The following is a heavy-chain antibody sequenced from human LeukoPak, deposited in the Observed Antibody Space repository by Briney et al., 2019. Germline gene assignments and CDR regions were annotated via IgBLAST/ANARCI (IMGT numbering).Heavy chain of an antibody. Sequence: AASVKVSCKTSGYSFTDYYMHWVRQAPGQGLEWMGWINPNSGGTSSAQKFQGRVTMTRDTSISTVYMEVSWLTSDDTAIHYCARADRLHGGPYLIGPWGQGTLVTVSS. D-gene: IGHD2-21*01. V-gene: IGHV1-2*02. CDR3: ARADRLHGGPYLIGP. CDR1: GYSFTDYY. J-gene: IGHJ5*02. CDR2: INPNSGGT.